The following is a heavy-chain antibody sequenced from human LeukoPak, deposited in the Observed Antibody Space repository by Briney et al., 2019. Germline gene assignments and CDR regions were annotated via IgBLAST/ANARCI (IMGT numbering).Heavy chain of an antibody. V-gene: IGHV3-7*01. D-gene: IGHD3-22*01. Sequence: GESLKISCAASGFTFSSYWMSWVRQAPGKGLEWVANIKQDGSEKYYVDSVKGRFTISRDNAKNSLYLQMNSLRAEDTAVYYCARDYYDSSGYQYYFDYWGQGTLVTVSS. CDR1: GFTFSSYW. CDR2: IKQDGSEK. J-gene: IGHJ4*02. CDR3: ARDYYDSSGYQYYFDY.